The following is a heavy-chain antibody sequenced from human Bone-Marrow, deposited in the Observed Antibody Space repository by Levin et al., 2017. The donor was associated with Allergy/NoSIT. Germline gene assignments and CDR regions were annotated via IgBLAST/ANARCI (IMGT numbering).Heavy chain of an antibody. Sequence: SETLSLTCAVYGGSFSGYYWSWIRQPPGKGLEWIGEINHSGSTNYNPSLKSRVTISVDTSKNQFSLKLSSVTAADTAVYYCARGSGVVVPAAMNWFDPWGQGTLVTVSS. CDR3: ARGSGVVVPAAMNWFDP. J-gene: IGHJ5*02. V-gene: IGHV4-34*01. D-gene: IGHD2-2*01. CDR2: INHSGST. CDR1: GGSFSGYY.